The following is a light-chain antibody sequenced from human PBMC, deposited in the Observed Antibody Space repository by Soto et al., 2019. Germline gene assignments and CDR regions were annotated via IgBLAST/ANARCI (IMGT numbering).Light chain of an antibody. CDR2: TTS. Sequence: DIQMTQSPSSLSASVGDRVTITCRTSQNINTYLNWYQQKPGKAPNLLIYTTSHLHSGIPSRFSGSGSGTDFTLTISSLQPEDFATYFCQQGDSTPYTFGQGTTLEIK. V-gene: IGKV1-39*01. CDR3: QQGDSTPYT. CDR1: QNINTY. J-gene: IGKJ2*01.